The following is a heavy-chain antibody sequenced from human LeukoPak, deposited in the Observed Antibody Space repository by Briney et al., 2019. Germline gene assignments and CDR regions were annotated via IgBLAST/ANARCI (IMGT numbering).Heavy chain of an antibody. CDR3: ARDPEDDWNGLDP. CDR1: GFTFSSYG. J-gene: IGHJ5*02. CDR2: IWYDGSNK. D-gene: IGHD3-9*01. Sequence: GGSLRLSCAASGFTFSSYGMHWVRQAPGKGLEWVAVIWYDGSNKYYADSVKGRFTISRDNSRNTLYLQMNSLRAEDTAVYYCARDPEDDWNGLDPWGQGTLVIVSS. V-gene: IGHV3-33*01.